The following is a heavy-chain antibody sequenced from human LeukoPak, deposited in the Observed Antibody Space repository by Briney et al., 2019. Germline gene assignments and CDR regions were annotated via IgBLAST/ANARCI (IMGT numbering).Heavy chain of an antibody. CDR3: SRLTSAAAAGTFDY. D-gene: IGHD6-13*01. CDR2: IYYTGST. CDR1: GGSISSYY. V-gene: IGHV4-59*08. J-gene: IGHJ4*02. Sequence: PSETLSLTCTVSGGSISSYYWSWIRQPPGKGLEWIGYIYYTGSTNYNPSLKSRVSISVDTSKNQFSLKLSSVTAADTAVYYCSRLTSAAAAGTFDYWGQGTQVTVSS.